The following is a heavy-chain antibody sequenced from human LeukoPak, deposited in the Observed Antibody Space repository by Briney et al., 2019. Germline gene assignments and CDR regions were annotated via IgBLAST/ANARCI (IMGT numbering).Heavy chain of an antibody. CDR3: ARKYEQT. Sequence: GGSLRLSCAASGFTFSSYSMSWVCQAPGKGLERVSYISSGSDTIYYADSVKGRFTISRDNAKNSLYLQMNSLRDEDTAVYYCARKYEQTWGQGTLVTVSS. CDR2: ISSGSDTI. CDR1: GFTFSSYS. V-gene: IGHV3-48*02. J-gene: IGHJ4*02. D-gene: IGHD2-2*01.